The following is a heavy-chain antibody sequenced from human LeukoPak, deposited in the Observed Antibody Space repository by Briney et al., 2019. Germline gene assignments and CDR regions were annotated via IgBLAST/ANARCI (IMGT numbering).Heavy chain of an antibody. Sequence: PSETLSLTCTVSGGSISGYYWSWIRQPPGKGLEWIGEINHSGSTNYNPSLKSRVTISVDTSKNQFSLKLSSVTAADTAVYYCARRSQWLPPFDYWGQGTLVTVSS. V-gene: IGHV4-34*01. J-gene: IGHJ4*02. D-gene: IGHD3-22*01. CDR2: INHSGST. CDR1: GGSISGYY. CDR3: ARRSQWLPPFDY.